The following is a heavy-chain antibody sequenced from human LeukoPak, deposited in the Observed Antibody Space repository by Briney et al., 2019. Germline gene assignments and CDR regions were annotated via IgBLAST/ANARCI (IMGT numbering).Heavy chain of an antibody. V-gene: IGHV4-59*01. CDR1: GGSISTYY. CDR2: IYHSGST. J-gene: IGHJ4*02. CDR3: ARDGYSGNDGL. Sequence: SETLSLTCTVSGGSISTYYWSWIRQPPGKGLEWIGYIYHSGSTKYKPSLKSRVTISVDTSKTQFSLKLSSVTAADTAVYYCARDGYSGNDGLWGQGTLVTVSS. D-gene: IGHD5-12*01.